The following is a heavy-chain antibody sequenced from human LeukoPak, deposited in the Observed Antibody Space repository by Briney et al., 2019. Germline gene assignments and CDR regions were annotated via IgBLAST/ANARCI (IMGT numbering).Heavy chain of an antibody. Sequence: GASVKVSCEASGGTFSSYAISWVRQAPGQGLEWMGGIFPIFRTANYAQNFQGRVTITADESTTTAYMELSSLRSEDTAVYYCAREKATGEMTHFDYWGQGTLVTVSS. CDR1: GGTFSSYA. D-gene: IGHD1-26*01. CDR2: IFPIFRTA. CDR3: AREKATGEMTHFDY. V-gene: IGHV1-69*01. J-gene: IGHJ4*02.